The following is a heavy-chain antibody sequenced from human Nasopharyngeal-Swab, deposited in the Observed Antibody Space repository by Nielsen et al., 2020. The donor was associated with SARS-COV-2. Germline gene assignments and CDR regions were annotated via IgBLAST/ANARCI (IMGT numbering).Heavy chain of an antibody. CDR1: GFTFSSYS. D-gene: IGHD5-24*01. J-gene: IGHJ6*02. Sequence: GESLKISCAASGFTFSSYSMNWVRQAPGKGLEWVSSISSSSSYIYYADSVKGRFTISRDNAKNSLYLQMNSLRAEDTAVYYCARGLLRDGYNPWYYYGMDVWGQGTTVTVSS. CDR3: ARGLLRDGYNPWYYYGMDV. CDR2: ISSSSSYI. V-gene: IGHV3-21*01.